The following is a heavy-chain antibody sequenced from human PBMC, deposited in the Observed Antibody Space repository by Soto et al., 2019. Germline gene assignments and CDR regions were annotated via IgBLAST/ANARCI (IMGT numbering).Heavy chain of an antibody. CDR1: DGSRTRGDYY. Sequence: PSLMRSVKCPVSDGSRTRGDYYWNRIRQTPGKGLEWIGYIYYSGSTYYNPSLKSRVTISVDTSKNQFSLKLSSVTAADTAVYYCARNSLWFGETYYGMDVRGPETTVTVSS. D-gene: IGHD3-10*01. CDR2: IYYSGST. J-gene: IGHJ6*02. V-gene: IGHV4-30-4*01. CDR3: ARNSLWFGETYYGMDV.